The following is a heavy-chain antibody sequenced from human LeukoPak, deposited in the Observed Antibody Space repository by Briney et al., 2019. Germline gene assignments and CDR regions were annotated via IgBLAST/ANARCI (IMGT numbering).Heavy chain of an antibody. J-gene: IGHJ6*02. CDR1: GYTFTSYG. CDR2: ISAYNGNT. CDR3: ARDGHDILTGYYKGYYYYGMDV. D-gene: IGHD3-9*01. Sequence: ASVKVSCKASGYTFTSYGISWVRQAPGQGLEWMGWISAYNGNTNYAQKLQGRVTMTTDTSTSTAYMELRSLRSDDTAVYYCARDGHDILTGYYKGYYYYGMDVWGQGTTVTVSS. V-gene: IGHV1-18*01.